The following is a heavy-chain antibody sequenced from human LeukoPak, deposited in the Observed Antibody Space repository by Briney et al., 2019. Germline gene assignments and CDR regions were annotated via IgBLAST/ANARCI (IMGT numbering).Heavy chain of an antibody. J-gene: IGHJ4*02. V-gene: IGHV3-48*04. D-gene: IGHD1-26*01. CDR3: AGRSYSVDY. Sequence: PGGSLRLSCAASGFTFSSYSMNWVRQAPGKGLEWVSYISSSSSTIYYADSVKGRFTISRDNAKNSLYLQMNSLRAEDTAVYYCAGRSYSVDYWGQGTLDTVSS. CDR2: ISSSSSTI. CDR1: GFTFSSYS.